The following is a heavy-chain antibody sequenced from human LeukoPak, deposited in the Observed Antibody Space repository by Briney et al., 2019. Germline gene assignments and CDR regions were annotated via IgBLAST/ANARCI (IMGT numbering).Heavy chain of an antibody. CDR1: GFTFSNAW. J-gene: IGHJ4*02. CDR3: TTTTYYYDSSGYVGGDY. V-gene: IGHV3-15*01. D-gene: IGHD3-22*01. CDR2: IKSKTAGGTT. Sequence: GGSLRLSCAASGFTFSNAWMSWVRQAPGKGLEWVGRIKSKTAGGTTDYAAPVKGRFTISRDDSKNTLYLQMNSLKTEDTAVYYCTTTTYYYDSSGYVGGDYWGQGTLVTVSS.